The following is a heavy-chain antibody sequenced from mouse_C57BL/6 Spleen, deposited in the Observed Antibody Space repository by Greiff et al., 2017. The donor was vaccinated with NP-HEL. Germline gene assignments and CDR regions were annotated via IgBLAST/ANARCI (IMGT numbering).Heavy chain of an antibody. Sequence: EVHLVESGGGLVQPKGSLKLSCAASGFSFNTYAMNWVRQAPGKGLEWVARIRSKSNNYATYYADSVKDRFTISRDDSESMLYLQMNNLKTEDTAMYYCVRLDYDYLYYAMDYWGQGTSVTVSS. V-gene: IGHV10-1*01. D-gene: IGHD2-4*01. CDR1: GFSFNTYA. CDR3: VRLDYDYLYYAMDY. CDR2: IRSKSNNYAT. J-gene: IGHJ4*01.